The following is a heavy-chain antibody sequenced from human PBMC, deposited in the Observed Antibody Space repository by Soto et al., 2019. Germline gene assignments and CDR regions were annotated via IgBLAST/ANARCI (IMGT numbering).Heavy chain of an antibody. CDR1: GITFRKYW. CDR3: AIQDCTNDVCLEAAVTVGGALEY. CDR2: ISSDGTTT. D-gene: IGHD2-8*01. J-gene: IGHJ4*02. Sequence: EVQLVESGGGLVQTGKALRLSCAASGITFRKYWMHWVRQAPGKGPVWVSYISSDGTTTDYADSVKGRFTISRDNAKNTLYRQMDSLRVEDTAVYYCAIQDCTNDVCLEAAVTVGGALEYWGQGAQVTVSS. V-gene: IGHV3-74*01.